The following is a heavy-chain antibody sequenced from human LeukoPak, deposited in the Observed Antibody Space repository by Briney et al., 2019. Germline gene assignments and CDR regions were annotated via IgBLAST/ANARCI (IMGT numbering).Heavy chain of an antibody. Sequence: PGGSLRLSCAASGFTFSTYWMHWVRQAPGKGLVWVSRISSDGSITSYADSVKGRFTISRDNSKNTMYLQMNSLRAEDMAVYYCVRGWQQLGSWGRGTLVTVSS. D-gene: IGHD1-1*01. J-gene: IGHJ5*02. V-gene: IGHV3-74*01. CDR2: ISSDGSIT. CDR3: VRGWQQLGS. CDR1: GFTFSTYW.